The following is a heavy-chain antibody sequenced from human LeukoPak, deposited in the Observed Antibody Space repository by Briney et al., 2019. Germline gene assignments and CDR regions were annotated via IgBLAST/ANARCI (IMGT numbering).Heavy chain of an antibody. Sequence: PSETLSLTCTVSGGPISSYYWSWIRQPPGKGLEWIGYIYYSGSTNYNPSLKSRVTISVDTSKNQFSLKLSSVTAADTAVYYCARGLRWPVPYFDYWGQGTLVTVSS. V-gene: IGHV4-59*01. CDR3: ARGLRWPVPYFDY. CDR2: IYYSGST. D-gene: IGHD4-23*01. CDR1: GGPISSYY. J-gene: IGHJ4*02.